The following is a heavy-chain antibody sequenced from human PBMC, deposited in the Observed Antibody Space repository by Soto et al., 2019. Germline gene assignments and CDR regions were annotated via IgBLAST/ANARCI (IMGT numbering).Heavy chain of an antibody. J-gene: IGHJ6*02. Sequence: ASVKVSCKASGYTFTSYGISWVRQAPGQGLEWMGWISAYNGNTNYAQKLQGRVTMTTDTSTSTAYMELRSLRSDDTAVYYCARVVWLSDSDGMDVWDQGTTVTVSS. CDR1: GYTFTSYG. V-gene: IGHV1-18*04. CDR2: ISAYNGNT. D-gene: IGHD3-22*01. CDR3: ARVVWLSDSDGMDV.